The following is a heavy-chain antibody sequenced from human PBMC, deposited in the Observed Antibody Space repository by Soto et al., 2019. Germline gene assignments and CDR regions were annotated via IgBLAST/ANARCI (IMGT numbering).Heavy chain of an antibody. CDR3: ARQGFFYGGFPGDFYSYMDV. J-gene: IGHJ6*03. CDR1: GDFLTRDY. V-gene: IGHV4-59*08. D-gene: IGHD3-3*01. Sequence: QVQLQESGPGLVKPSETLSLTCTVPGDFLTRDYWSWIRQPPGKGLEWIGYFSYSESTHYNPSFTSRAIISADTPKKQLSLKLRSVTAADTGVYYCARQGFFYGGFPGDFYSYMDVWGIGTTVTVSS. CDR2: FSYSEST.